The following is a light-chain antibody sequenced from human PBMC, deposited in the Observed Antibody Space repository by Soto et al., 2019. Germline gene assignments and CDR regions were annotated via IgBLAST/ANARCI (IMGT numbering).Light chain of an antibody. CDR1: SNDVGGFNY. J-gene: IGLJ2*01. Sequence: QSALTQPASVSGSPGQSITISCTGTSNDVGGFNYVSWYQHHPGKAPKLMIYEVSHRPSGVSNRFSGSRSGNTASLTISGLQAEDEADYYCSSYTSINTVLFGGGTKVTV. CDR3: SSYTSINTVL. V-gene: IGLV2-14*01. CDR2: EVS.